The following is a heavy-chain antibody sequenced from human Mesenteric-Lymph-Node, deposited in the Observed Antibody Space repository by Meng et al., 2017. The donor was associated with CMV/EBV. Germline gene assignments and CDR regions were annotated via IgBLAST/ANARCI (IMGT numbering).Heavy chain of an antibody. CDR1: GYTFTSYD. J-gene: IGHJ4*02. V-gene: IGHV1-8*03. Sequence: ASVKVSCKASGYTFTSYDINWVRQATGQGLEWMGWMNPNSGNTGYAQKFQGRVTITRNTSISTAYMELSSLRSEDTAVYYCARVFIGGNSDYFDYWGQGTLATVSS. CDR2: MNPNSGNT. D-gene: IGHD4-23*01. CDR3: ARVFIGGNSDYFDY.